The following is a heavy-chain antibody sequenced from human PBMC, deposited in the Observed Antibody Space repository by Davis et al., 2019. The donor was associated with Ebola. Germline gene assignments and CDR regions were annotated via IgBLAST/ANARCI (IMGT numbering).Heavy chain of an antibody. V-gene: IGHV3-30-3*01. J-gene: IGHJ6*02. CDR3: AKDLGTGGQWLVARYYYYGMDV. CDR2: ISYDGSNK. Sequence: GESLKISCAASGFTFTSYAMHWVLQAPGKGLACVAVISYDGSNKYYADSVKVRFTISRDNAKNSLYLQMNSLRAEDTALYYCAKDLGTGGQWLVARYYYYGMDVWGQGTTVTVSS. CDR1: GFTFTSYA. D-gene: IGHD6-19*01.